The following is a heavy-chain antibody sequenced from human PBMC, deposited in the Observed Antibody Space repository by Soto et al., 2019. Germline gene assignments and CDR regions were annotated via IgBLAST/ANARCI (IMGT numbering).Heavy chain of an antibody. CDR3: ARVPTYYYYYMDV. CDR1: GGSISSYY. J-gene: IGHJ6*03. CDR2: AYDSGST. Sequence: SETLXLTCTVYGGSISSYYWSWIRQPPGKGLEWIGYAYDSGSTNYNPSLKSRVTISVDTSKKQFSLKLTSVTAADTAVYYCARVPTYYYYYMDVWGKGTTVTVSS. V-gene: IGHV4-59*01.